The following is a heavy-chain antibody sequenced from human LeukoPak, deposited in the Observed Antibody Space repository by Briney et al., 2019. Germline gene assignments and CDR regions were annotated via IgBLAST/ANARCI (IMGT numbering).Heavy chain of an antibody. Sequence: GESLKISCKGSGYSFTSYWIGWVRQMPGKGLEWMRIIYPGDSDTRYSPSFQGQVTISADKSISTAYLQWSSLKASDTAMYYCARHSLKSWTTENYCYYYYMDVWGKGTTVTVSS. CDR3: ARHSLKSWTTENYCYYYYMDV. V-gene: IGHV5-51*01. CDR1: GYSFTSYW. J-gene: IGHJ6*03. D-gene: IGHD1-14*01. CDR2: IYPGDSDT.